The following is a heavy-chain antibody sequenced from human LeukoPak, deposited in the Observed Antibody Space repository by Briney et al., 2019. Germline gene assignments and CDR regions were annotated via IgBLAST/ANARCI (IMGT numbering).Heavy chain of an antibody. D-gene: IGHD3-10*01. CDR1: GCSISCGGYS. CDR3: ARGIRGSWFDY. Sequence: SQTLSLTCTVSGCSISCGGYSWSWIRQHPGKGLEWIGYIYYSGSTYYNPSLKSRVTISVDTSKNQFFLKLSSVTAADTAVYYCARGIRGSWFDYWGQGTLVTVSS. CDR2: IYYSGST. J-gene: IGHJ4*02. V-gene: IGHV4-31*03.